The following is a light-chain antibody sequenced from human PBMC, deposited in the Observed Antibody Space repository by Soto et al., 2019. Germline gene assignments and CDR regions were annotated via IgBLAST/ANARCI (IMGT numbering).Light chain of an antibody. CDR1: SSDVGGYNY. J-gene: IGLJ1*01. Sequence: QSVLTQPPSASGSPGQSVTISCTGTSSDVGGYNYVSWYQQHPGKAPKLMIYEVSKWPSGVPDRFSGSKSGNTASLTVSGLQAEDEADYYCSSYAGSYVFGTGTKVTVL. CDR3: SSYAGSYV. V-gene: IGLV2-8*01. CDR2: EVS.